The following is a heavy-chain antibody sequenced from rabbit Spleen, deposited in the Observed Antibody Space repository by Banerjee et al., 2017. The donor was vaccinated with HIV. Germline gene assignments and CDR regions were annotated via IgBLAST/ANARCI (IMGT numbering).Heavy chain of an antibody. D-gene: IGHD4-2*01. CDR1: GFSFSSGYD. Sequence: QEQLVESGGDLVKPGASLTLTCTASGFSFSSGYDMCWVRQAPGKGLEWIACIVPVFGSTYYASWAKGRFAISKTSSTTVTLQMTSLTGADTATYFCARGDFCFNLWGPGTLVTVS. CDR3: ARGDFCFNL. CDR2: IVPVFGST. V-gene: IGHV1S45*01. J-gene: IGHJ4*01.